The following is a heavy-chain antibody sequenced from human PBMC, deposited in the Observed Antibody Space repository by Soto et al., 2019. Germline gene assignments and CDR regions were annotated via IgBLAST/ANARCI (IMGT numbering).Heavy chain of an antibody. J-gene: IGHJ6*02. CDR2: IIPIFGTA. V-gene: IGHV1-69*13. D-gene: IGHD3-10*01. CDR3: ARGDGSDLYYYYGMDV. Sequence: SVKVSCKASGGTFSSYAISWVRQAPGQGLEWMGGIIPIFGTANYAQKFQGRVTITADESTSTAYMELSSLRSEDTAVYYCARGDGSDLYYYYGMDVWGQGTTVTVSS. CDR1: GGTFSSYA.